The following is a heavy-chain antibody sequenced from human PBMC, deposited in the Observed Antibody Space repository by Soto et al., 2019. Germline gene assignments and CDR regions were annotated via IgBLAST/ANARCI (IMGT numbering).Heavy chain of an antibody. Sequence: PGGSLRLSCAASGFTFSSYWMSWVRQAPGKGLEWVANIKQDGSEKYYVDSVKGRFTISRDNAKNSLYLQMNSLRAEDTAVYYCARSKSGYDSVHYYYYYMDVWGKGTTVTVSS. D-gene: IGHD5-12*01. CDR1: GFTFSSYW. CDR2: IKQDGSEK. V-gene: IGHV3-7*01. CDR3: ARSKSGYDSVHYYYYYMDV. J-gene: IGHJ6*03.